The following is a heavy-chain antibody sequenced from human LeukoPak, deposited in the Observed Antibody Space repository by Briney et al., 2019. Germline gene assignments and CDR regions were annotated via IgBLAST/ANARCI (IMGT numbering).Heavy chain of an antibody. D-gene: IGHD3-22*01. Sequence: GSVKVSCKASGYSFVLYGISWVRQAPGQGPEWMGWISTYNGNTKYAQKFQGRVTMTTDTSTSTAYMELRSLRSDDTAVYYCARVWGGYYDSSGYYHDAFDIWGQGTMVTVSS. CDR2: ISTYNGNT. CDR3: ARVWGGYYDSSGYYHDAFDI. J-gene: IGHJ3*02. V-gene: IGHV1-18*01. CDR1: GYSFVLYG.